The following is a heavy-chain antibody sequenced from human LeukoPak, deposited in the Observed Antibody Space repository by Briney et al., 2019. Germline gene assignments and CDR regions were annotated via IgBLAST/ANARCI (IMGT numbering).Heavy chain of an antibody. CDR3: ARDLVWGRDGYNTPNHFDY. J-gene: IGHJ4*02. Sequence: SETLALTCTVSGGSISSYYWSWIRQPPGKGLEWIGYIYYSGSTNYNPSLKSRVTISVGTSKNQFSLKLSSATAADTAVYYCARDLVWGRDGYNTPNHFDYWGQGTLVTVSS. CDR2: IYYSGST. V-gene: IGHV4-59*01. CDR1: GGSISSYY. D-gene: IGHD5-24*01.